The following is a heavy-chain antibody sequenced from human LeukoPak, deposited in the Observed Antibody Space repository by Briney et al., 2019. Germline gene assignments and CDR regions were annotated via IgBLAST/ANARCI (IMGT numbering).Heavy chain of an antibody. J-gene: IGHJ4*02. CDR1: GGTFSSYA. D-gene: IGHD3-22*01. CDR2: IIPIFGTA. Sequence: ASVKVSCKASGGTFSSYAISWVRQAPGQGLEWMGGIIPIFGTANYAQKSQGRVTITADESTSTAYMELSSLRSEDTAVYYCARGRYYDSSGYSDYWGQGTLVTVSS. CDR3: ARGRYYDSSGYSDY. V-gene: IGHV1-69*13.